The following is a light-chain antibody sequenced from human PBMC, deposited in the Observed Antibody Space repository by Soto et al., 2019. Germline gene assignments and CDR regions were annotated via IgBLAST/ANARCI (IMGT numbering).Light chain of an antibody. J-gene: IGKJ1*01. CDR1: QSVSSN. Sequence: EIVMTQSPATLSVSPGERATLSCMASQSVSSNLAWYHQKPGQAPRLIIYGASTRATGIPARFSGSGSGTEFTLTISSLQYEDFAVYYCQQYNNWGTFGQGTKVEIK. V-gene: IGKV3-15*01. CDR2: GAS. CDR3: QQYNNWGT.